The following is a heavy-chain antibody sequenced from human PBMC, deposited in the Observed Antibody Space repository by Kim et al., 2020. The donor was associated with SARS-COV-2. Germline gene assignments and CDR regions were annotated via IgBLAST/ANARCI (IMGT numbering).Heavy chain of an antibody. CDR2: INHSGST. V-gene: IGHV4-34*01. J-gene: IGHJ4*01. D-gene: IGHD3-3*01. Sequence: SETLSLTCAVYGGSFSGYYWSWIRQPPGKGLEWIGEINHSGSTNYNPSLKSRITISVDTSKNQFSLKLSSVTAADTAVYYCSRGHYDSWSGFIRAFDYLG. CDR3: SRGHYDSWSGFIRAFDY. CDR1: GGSFSGYY.